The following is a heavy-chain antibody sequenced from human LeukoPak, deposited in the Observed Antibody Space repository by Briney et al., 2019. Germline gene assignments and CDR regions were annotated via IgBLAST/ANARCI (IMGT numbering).Heavy chain of an antibody. CDR1: GYTFTSYG. J-gene: IGHJ3*02. D-gene: IGHD5-18*01. CDR2: ISAYNGNT. Sequence: ASVKVSCKASGYTFTSYGISWVRQAPGQGLEWMGWISAYNGNTNYAQKLQGRVTMTTDTSTSTAYMELRSLRSDDTAVYYCARVMGGIQLRLGAHAFDIWGQGTMVTVSS. CDR3: ARVMGGIQLRLGAHAFDI. V-gene: IGHV1-18*01.